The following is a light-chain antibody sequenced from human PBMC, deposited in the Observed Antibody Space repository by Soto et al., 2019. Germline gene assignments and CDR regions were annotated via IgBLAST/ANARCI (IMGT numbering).Light chain of an antibody. J-gene: IGKJ5*01. CDR3: QQAYGFPVT. CDR2: AAS. CDR1: QNIISW. Sequence: DIQMTQSPSTVSASVGDRVTITCRASQNIISWLAWYQQQPGRAPKLLIYAASILQSGVPSRFSGSGSGTDFTLTINSLQPVDFATYYCQQAYGFPVTFGQGTRLEIK. V-gene: IGKV1-12*01.